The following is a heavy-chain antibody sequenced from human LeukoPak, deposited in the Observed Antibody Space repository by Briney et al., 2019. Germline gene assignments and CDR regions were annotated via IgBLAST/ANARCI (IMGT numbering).Heavy chain of an antibody. CDR2: ISSSGSTI. Sequence: GGSLRLSCAASGFTFSDAWMTWVRPAPGKGLEWVSYISSSGSTIYYADSVKGRFTISRDNAKNSLYLQMNSLRAEDTAVYYCARVDRVSGYDYNHYWGQGTLVTVSS. V-gene: IGHV3-11*04. CDR1: GFTFSDAW. CDR3: ARVDRVSGYDYNHY. D-gene: IGHD5-12*01. J-gene: IGHJ4*02.